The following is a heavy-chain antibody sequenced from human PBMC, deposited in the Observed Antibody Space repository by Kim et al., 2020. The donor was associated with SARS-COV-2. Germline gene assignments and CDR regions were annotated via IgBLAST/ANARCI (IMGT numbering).Heavy chain of an antibody. CDR3: ARGLYYYDSSGYYRDWFDP. CDR1: GGSFSGYY. D-gene: IGHD3-22*01. J-gene: IGHJ5*02. V-gene: IGHV4-34*01. Sequence: SETLSLTCAVYGGSFSGYYWSWIRQPPGKGLEWIGEINHSGSTNYNPSLKSRVTISVDTSKNQFSLKLSSVTAADTAVYYCARGLYYYDSSGYYRDWFDPWGQGTLVTVSS. CDR2: INHSGST.